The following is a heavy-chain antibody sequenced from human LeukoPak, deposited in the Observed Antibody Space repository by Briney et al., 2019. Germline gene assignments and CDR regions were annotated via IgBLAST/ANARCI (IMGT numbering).Heavy chain of an antibody. V-gene: IGHV1-69-2*01. D-gene: IGHD2-8*01. Sequence: ATVKISCKASGYTFTDYYIHWVQQAPGKGLEWMGRVEPDGGETIYADKFKGRVTITADTSTGIAYMELISLRSEDTAVYYCATGPCTNTDCEAFDYWGQGTLVTVSS. CDR2: VEPDGGET. J-gene: IGHJ4*02. CDR1: GYTFTDYY. CDR3: ATGPCTNTDCEAFDY.